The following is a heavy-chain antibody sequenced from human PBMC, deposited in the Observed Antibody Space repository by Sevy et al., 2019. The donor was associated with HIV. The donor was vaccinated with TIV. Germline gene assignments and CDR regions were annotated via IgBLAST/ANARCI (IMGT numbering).Heavy chain of an antibody. J-gene: IGHJ4*02. CDR2: IYPDDSET. V-gene: IGHV5-51*01. CDR1: GYRFTSYW. D-gene: IGHD3-22*01. Sequence: GESPKISCKGSGYRFTSYWIGWVRQMPGKGLEWMGIIYPDDSETRYSPSFQGQVTISVDKSINTAYVQWSSLKASDTAMYFCARRGYDTSGYPQYYFDSWGQGTLVTVSS. CDR3: ARRGYDTSGYPQYYFDS.